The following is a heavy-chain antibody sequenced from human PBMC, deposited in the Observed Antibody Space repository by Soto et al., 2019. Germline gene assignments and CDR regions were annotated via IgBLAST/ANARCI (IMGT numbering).Heavy chain of an antibody. CDR3: ARGGVFCSGGSCYSADY. D-gene: IGHD2-15*01. CDR1: GGSFSGYY. V-gene: IGHV4-34*01. Sequence: QVQLQQWGAGLLKPSETLSLTCAVYGGSFSGYYWSWIRQPPGKGLEWIGEINHSGSTNYNPSLKSRVTRSVAPSKNQFSLKLSSVTAADTAVYYGARGGVFCSGGSCYSADYWCQGTLVTVSS. J-gene: IGHJ4*02. CDR2: INHSGST.